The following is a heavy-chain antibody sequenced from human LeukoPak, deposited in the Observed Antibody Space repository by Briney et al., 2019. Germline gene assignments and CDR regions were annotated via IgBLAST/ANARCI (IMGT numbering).Heavy chain of an antibody. CDR3: VRDPDALDT. CDR2: IRSTGSPI. D-gene: IGHD3-9*01. CDR1: GFTFSSYS. J-gene: IGHJ4*02. Sequence: GGSLRLSCVASGFTFSSYSMNWVRQAPGKGLEWVSYIRSTGSPIYYADSVKGRFTISRDNARNSLYLQMNSLRDEDTAVYYCVRDPDALDTWGPGNLLTVSS. V-gene: IGHV3-48*02.